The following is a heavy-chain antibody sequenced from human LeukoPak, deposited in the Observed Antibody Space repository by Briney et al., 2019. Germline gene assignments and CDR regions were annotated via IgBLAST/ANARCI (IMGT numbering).Heavy chain of an antibody. Sequence: SETLSPTCTVSGDSINSLDLWSWVRQPPGKGLEWIGEMYLSGTTHSNPSVKSRVTISIDKSKNQFFLNLSSVTAADTAVYYCAGLVGRYSSGLYYYYFDYWGQGTLVTVSS. CDR3: AGLVGRYSSGLYYYYFDY. V-gene: IGHV4-4*02. D-gene: IGHD3-22*01. J-gene: IGHJ4*02. CDR2: MYLSGTT. CDR1: GDSINSLDL.